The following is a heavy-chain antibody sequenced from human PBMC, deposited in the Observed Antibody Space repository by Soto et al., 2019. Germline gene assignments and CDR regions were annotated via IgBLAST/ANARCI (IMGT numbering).Heavy chain of an antibody. CDR1: AFSLSTGGVG. Sequence: QITLKESGPTLVKPTQTLTLTCTFSAFSLSTGGVGVGWSRKPPGKALEWLALIYLDDDKRYSPSLRSRLTITKDTSKNQVVLTMTNMDPVDTATYYGIQSRCGGDCLQSYASYYYYCMDVWGQGTTVTVSS. D-gene: IGHD2-21*02. CDR3: IQSRCGGDCLQSYASYYYYCMDV. CDR2: IYLDDDK. J-gene: IGHJ6*02. V-gene: IGHV2-5*02.